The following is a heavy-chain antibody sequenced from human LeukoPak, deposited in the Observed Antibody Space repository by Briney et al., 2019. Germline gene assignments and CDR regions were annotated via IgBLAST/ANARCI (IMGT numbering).Heavy chain of an antibody. CDR1: GGSFSGYY. J-gene: IGHJ5*01. Sequence: SETLSLTCAVYGGSFSGYYWSWIRQPPGKGLEWIGYIYYTGTTNYNPSLKSRVTVSLDTSKNQFSLKLRSVTAADTAVYYCARKGVWFESWGQGTLVTVSS. V-gene: IGHV4-59*01. CDR2: IYYTGTT. CDR3: ARKGVWFES.